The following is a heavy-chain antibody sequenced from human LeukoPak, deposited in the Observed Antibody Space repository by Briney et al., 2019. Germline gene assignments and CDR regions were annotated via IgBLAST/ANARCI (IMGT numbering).Heavy chain of an antibody. J-gene: IGHJ3*02. CDR1: GGSISSYY. Sequence: SETLSLTCTVSGGSISSYYWSWIRQPPGKGLEWIGYIYYSGSTIYNPSLRSRVTMSVDTSKNQFSLKLSSLTAADTAVFYCARGANYGDSGLDAFDIWGQGTMVTVS. D-gene: IGHD4-17*01. CDR2: IYYSGST. V-gene: IGHV4-59*01. CDR3: ARGANYGDSGLDAFDI.